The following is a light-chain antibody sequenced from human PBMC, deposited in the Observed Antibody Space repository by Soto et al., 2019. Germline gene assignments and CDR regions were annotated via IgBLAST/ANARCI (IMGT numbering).Light chain of an antibody. CDR3: QQWGNSPRVT. J-gene: IGKJ4*01. CDR2: GTS. V-gene: IGKV3-20*01. Sequence: IVLTQSPGTLSLSPGERATLSCRASDSVSISYLAWYQQRSGQPPRLLIYGTSTRATGIPGRFSGSGSGTDFTLTISRLEHEDSAVYFCQQWGNSPRVTFGGGTKVEI. CDR1: DSVSISY.